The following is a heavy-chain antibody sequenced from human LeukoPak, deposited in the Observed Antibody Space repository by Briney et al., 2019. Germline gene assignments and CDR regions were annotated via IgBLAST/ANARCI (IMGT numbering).Heavy chain of an antibody. CDR1: GYTFTGYY. J-gene: IGHJ3*02. CDR3: ARHLGYYDILTRIDAFDI. CDR2: ISAYNGNT. V-gene: IGHV1-18*04. Sequence: ASVKVSCKASGYTFTGYYMHWVRQAPGQGLEWMGWISAYNGNTNYAQKLQGRVTVTTDTSTSTANMELTSLRSDDTAVYYCARHLGYYDILTRIDAFDIWGQGTMVTVSS. D-gene: IGHD3-9*01.